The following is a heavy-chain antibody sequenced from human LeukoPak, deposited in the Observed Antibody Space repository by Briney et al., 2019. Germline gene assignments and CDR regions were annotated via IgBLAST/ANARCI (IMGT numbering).Heavy chain of an antibody. D-gene: IGHD7-27*01. CDR3: ARATWGSQYY. V-gene: IGHV3-7*04. J-gene: IGHJ4*02. CDR2: IKQEGSEK. CDR1: GFTFSSYW. Sequence: PGGSLRLSCAASGFTFSSYWMSWVRQAPGKGLEWVANIKQEGSEKYYVDSVKGRFTISRDNAKKSLYLQMNSLRVEDTAVYYCARATWGSQYYWGQGTLVTVPS.